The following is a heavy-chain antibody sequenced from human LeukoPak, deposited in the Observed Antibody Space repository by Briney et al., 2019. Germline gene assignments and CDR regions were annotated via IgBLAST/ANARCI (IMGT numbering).Heavy chain of an antibody. J-gene: IGHJ6*02. V-gene: IGHV6-1*01. CDR3: TRDKVTMVRGVIYDYYGMDV. CDR1: GDSVSSNSAT. Sequence: SQTLSLTCALSGDSVSSNSATWNWIRQSPSRGLEWLGRTYYKSKWYSDYAVSVRSRVTINPDTSKNQFSLQLKSVTPEDTAVYYCTRDKVTMVRGVIYDYYGMDVWGRGTTVIVSS. CDR2: TYYKSKWYS. D-gene: IGHD3-10*01.